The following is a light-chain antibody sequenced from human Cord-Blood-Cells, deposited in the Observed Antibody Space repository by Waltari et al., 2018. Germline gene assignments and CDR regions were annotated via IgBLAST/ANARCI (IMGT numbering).Light chain of an antibody. Sequence: DIQMTQSPSSLSASVGDRVTITCRPSQSISSYLNWYQQKPGKAPKLLFYAASSLQSGVPSRFSGSGSGTDFTLTISSLQPEDFATYYCQQSYSTPYTFGQGTKLEIK. CDR2: AAS. CDR1: QSISSY. CDR3: QQSYSTPYT. J-gene: IGKJ2*01. V-gene: IGKV1-39*01.